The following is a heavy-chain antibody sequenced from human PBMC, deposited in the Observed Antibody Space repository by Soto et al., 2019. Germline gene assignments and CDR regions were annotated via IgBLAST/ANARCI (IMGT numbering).Heavy chain of an antibody. CDR2: ISYTGANQ. CDR1: GFTFSTYA. CDR3: ERDAFLYSRGAYYDL. D-gene: IGHD3-16*01. J-gene: IGHJ5*02. Sequence: QVRLVESGGGAVQPGDSLRLSCDASGFTFSTYALHWVRQAPGKGLEWVAFISYTGANQYYADSVKGRFNVSRDNSKNIASLQMTSRNPEDSAVYYCERDAFLYSRGAYYDLWGQGTLVTVSS. V-gene: IGHV3-30-3*01.